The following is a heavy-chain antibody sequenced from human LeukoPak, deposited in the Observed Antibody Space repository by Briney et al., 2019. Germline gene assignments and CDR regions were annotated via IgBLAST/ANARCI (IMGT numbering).Heavy chain of an antibody. J-gene: IGHJ4*02. CDR1: GFTFDDYA. CDR2: ISWNSGSI. Sequence: QAGGSLRLSCAASGFTFDDYAMHWVRHAPGKGLEWVSGISWNSGSIGYADSVKGRFTISRDNAKNSLYLQMNSLRAEDTALYYCAKDIYYDSSGCDYWGQGTLVTVSS. V-gene: IGHV3-9*01. CDR3: AKDIYYDSSGCDY. D-gene: IGHD3-22*01.